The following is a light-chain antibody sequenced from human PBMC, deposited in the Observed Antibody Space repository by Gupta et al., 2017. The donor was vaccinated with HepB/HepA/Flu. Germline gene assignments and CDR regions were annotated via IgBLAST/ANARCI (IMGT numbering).Light chain of an antibody. Sequence: QSALPQPSSLSRSPGPSPTISCSRTSSNVGSYNFVSWYQQHPGEVTKLIFFEVNKRPSAVDNRFAGYKCGNTAPATIAVLQAEDEADYHWCSYGGRNNWVFGGGTKLTVL. CDR1: SSNVGSYNF. CDR2: EVN. V-gene: IGLV2-23*02. J-gene: IGLJ3*02. CDR3: CSYGGRNNWV.